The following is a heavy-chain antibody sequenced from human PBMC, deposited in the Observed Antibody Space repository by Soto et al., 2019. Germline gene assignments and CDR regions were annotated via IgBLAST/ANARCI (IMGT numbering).Heavy chain of an antibody. Sequence: SETLSLTCTVSGGSISSGGYYWSWIRQHPGKGLEWIGYIYYSGSTYYNTSLKSRVNISVDTSKNQFSLKLSSVTAADTAVYYCARESSSGYLDYWGQGTLVTVSS. V-gene: IGHV4-31*03. CDR1: GGSISSGGYY. J-gene: IGHJ4*02. CDR2: IYYSGST. D-gene: IGHD3-22*01. CDR3: ARESSSGYLDY.